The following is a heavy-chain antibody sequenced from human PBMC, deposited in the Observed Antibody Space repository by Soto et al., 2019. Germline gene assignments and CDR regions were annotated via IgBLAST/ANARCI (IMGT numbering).Heavy chain of an antibody. D-gene: IGHD4-17*01. Sequence: PGESLKISCKGSGYSFTSYWISWVRQMPGKGLGWMGRIDPSDSYTNYSPSFQGHVTISADKSISTAYLQWSSLKASDTAMYYCARHDYGGIPHFGYWGQGTLVTVSS. CDR2: IDPSDSYT. J-gene: IGHJ4*02. CDR3: ARHDYGGIPHFGY. V-gene: IGHV5-10-1*01. CDR1: GYSFTSYW.